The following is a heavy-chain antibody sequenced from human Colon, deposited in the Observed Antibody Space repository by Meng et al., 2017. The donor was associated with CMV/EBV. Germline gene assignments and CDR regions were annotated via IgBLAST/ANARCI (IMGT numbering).Heavy chain of an antibody. CDR3: ASILFAAAAGGWGGY. CDR2: INHSGST. V-gene: IGHV4-34*01. CDR1: GGSCSGYY. Sequence: QVKLQQWVAGLLKPSETLSLTCAVYGGSCSGYYWSWIRQPPGKGLEWIGEINHSGSTNYNPSLKSRVTISVDTSKNQFSLKLSSVTAADTAVYYCASILFAAAAGGWGGYWGQGTLVTVSS. J-gene: IGHJ4*02. D-gene: IGHD6-13*01.